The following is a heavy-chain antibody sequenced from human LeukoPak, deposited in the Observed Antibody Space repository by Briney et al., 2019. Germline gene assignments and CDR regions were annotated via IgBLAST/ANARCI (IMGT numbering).Heavy chain of an antibody. V-gene: IGHV4-59*01. CDR1: GGSISSYY. Sequence: SETLSLTCTVSGGSISSYYWSWIRQLPGKGLEWIGYIYYSGSTNYNPSLKGRVTISVDTSKNQFSLKLSSVTAADTAVYYCARGVYGDFLDYWGQGTLVTVSS. CDR3: ARGVYGDFLDY. CDR2: IYYSGST. D-gene: IGHD4-17*01. J-gene: IGHJ4*02.